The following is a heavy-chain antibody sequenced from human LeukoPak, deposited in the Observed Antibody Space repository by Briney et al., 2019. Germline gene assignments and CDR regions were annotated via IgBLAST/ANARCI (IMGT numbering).Heavy chain of an antibody. J-gene: IGHJ4*02. CDR2: IKSKTDGGTT. CDR1: GFTFSNAW. V-gene: IGHV3-15*01. D-gene: IGHD3-22*01. Sequence: GGSLRLSCAASGFTFSNAWMSWVRQAPGKGLEWVGRIKSKTDGGTTDYAAPVKGRFTISRDDSKNTPYLQMNSLKTEDTAVYYCTTDDLSGSLDYWGQGTLVTVSS. CDR3: TTDDLSGSLDY.